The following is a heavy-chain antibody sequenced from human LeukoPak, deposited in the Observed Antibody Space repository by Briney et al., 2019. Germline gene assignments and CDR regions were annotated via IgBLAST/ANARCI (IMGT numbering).Heavy chain of an antibody. D-gene: IGHD3-10*01. J-gene: IGHJ6*03. CDR1: GYTFSSYA. CDR2: IIPIFGTA. V-gene: IGHV1-69*13. Sequence: SVKVSCKASGYTFSSYAISWVRQAPGQGLEWMGGIIPIFGTANYAQKFQGRVTITADESTSTAYMELSSLRSEDTAVYYCAREAYDSGSFRTDYYYMDVWGKGTTVTISS. CDR3: AREAYDSGSFRTDYYYMDV.